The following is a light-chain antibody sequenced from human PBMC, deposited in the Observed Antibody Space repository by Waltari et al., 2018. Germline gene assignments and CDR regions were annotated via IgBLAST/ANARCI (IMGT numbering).Light chain of an antibody. CDR1: RSDVGRYNL. V-gene: IGLV2-23*01. Sequence: QSALTQPASVSGFPGQSITISCTGTRSDVGRYNLVSWYQPYPGKAPKLMIYDGSKRPSGVSNRLSGSKSGNTASLTISGLQAEDEADYYCCSYADSSTLVFGGGTKLTVL. J-gene: IGLJ3*02. CDR2: DGS. CDR3: CSYADSSTLV.